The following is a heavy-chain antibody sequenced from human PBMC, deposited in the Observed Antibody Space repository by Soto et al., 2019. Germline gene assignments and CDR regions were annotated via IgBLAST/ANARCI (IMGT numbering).Heavy chain of an antibody. V-gene: IGHV4-38-2*01. CDR3: AKKGYYPSGKINLFDS. D-gene: IGHD3-10*01. J-gene: IGHJ4*02. Sequence: PSETLSLTCAVSGYSITSDYYWGWIRQPPGKGLEWIGSIYSGSTYYNPSLKSRVTISVDTSKNQFSLRLTSVTAADTAMYYCAKKGYYPSGKINLFDSWGQGTLVTVSS. CDR1: GYSITSDYY. CDR2: IYSGST.